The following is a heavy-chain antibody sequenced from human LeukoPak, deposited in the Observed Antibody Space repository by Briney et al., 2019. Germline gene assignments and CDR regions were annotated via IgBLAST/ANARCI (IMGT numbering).Heavy chain of an antibody. CDR2: FSGSGVST. Sequence: GGSLRLSCAASGFTLSSYAMSWVRQAPGKVLEWVSSFSGSGVSTYYTDSVKGRFTISRDNSKSTLYLQMNSLRAEATAVYYCAQVSHCSGRSCRLDCWGQGTLVTVSS. J-gene: IGHJ4*02. D-gene: IGHD2-15*01. CDR1: GFTLSSYA. V-gene: IGHV3-23*01. CDR3: AQVSHCSGRSCRLDC.